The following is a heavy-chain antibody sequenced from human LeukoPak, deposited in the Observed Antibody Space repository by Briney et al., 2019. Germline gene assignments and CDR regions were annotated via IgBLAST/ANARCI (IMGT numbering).Heavy chain of an antibody. CDR3: AREDAEAYYFDY. CDR2: LSGGGYAT. Sequence: PGGSLRLSCAVSGFTFTDFAVAWVRQAPGKALEWVSSLSGGGYATYYADSVTGRFTISRDNAKNTLYLQMNSLRAEDTAVYYCAREDAEAYYFDYWGQGTLVTVSS. V-gene: IGHV3-23*01. CDR1: GFTFTDFA. J-gene: IGHJ4*02.